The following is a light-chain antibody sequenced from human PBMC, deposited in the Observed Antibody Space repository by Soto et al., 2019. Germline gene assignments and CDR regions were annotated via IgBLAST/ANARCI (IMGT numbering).Light chain of an antibody. J-gene: IGLJ2*01. V-gene: IGLV1-44*01. Sequence: QSVLTQPPSASGTPGQRVTISCSGSSSNIGSNTVYWYQQLPGTAPKLLIYSNNQRPSGVPDRFSGSKSGTSASLAISGLQSEDEAEFYCATWDDSLDGPVFGGGTKLTVL. CDR1: SSNIGSNT. CDR3: ATWDDSLDGPV. CDR2: SNN.